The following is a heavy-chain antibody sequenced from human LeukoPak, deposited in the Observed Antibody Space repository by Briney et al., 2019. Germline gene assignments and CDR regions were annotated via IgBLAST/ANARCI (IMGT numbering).Heavy chain of an antibody. CDR2: VIPIFGTA. D-gene: IGHD3-22*01. J-gene: IGHJ6*03. Sequence: SVKVSCKASGGTFSSYAISWVRQAPGQGLEWMGGVIPIFGTANYAQKFQGRVTITTDESTSTAYMELSSLRSEDTAVYYCARAPYYYDSSGYSQGGYYYYYMDVWGKGTTVTVSS. V-gene: IGHV1-69*05. CDR3: ARAPYYYDSSGYSQGGYYYYYMDV. CDR1: GGTFSSYA.